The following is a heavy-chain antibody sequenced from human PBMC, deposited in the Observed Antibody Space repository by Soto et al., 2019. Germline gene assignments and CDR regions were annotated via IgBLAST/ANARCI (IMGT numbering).Heavy chain of an antibody. Sequence: AGGSLRLSCAASGFTFSSYAMHWVRQAPGKGLEWVAVISYDGSNKYYADSVKGRFTISRDNSKNTLYLQMNSLRAEDTAVYYCARVHMLMVYASWYGMGVWGQGTTVTVSS. CDR3: ARVHMLMVYASWYGMGV. V-gene: IGHV3-30-3*01. CDR2: ISYDGSNK. J-gene: IGHJ6*02. D-gene: IGHD2-8*01. CDR1: GFTFSSYA.